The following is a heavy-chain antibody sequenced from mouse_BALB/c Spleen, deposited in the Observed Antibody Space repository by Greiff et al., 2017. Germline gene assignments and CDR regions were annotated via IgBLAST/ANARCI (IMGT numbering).Heavy chain of an antibody. D-gene: IGHD2-12*01. J-gene: IGHJ3*01. V-gene: IGHV5-6-4*01. CDR2: ISSGGSYT. CDR1: GFTFSSYT. Sequence: EVKLMESGGGLVKPGGSLKLSCAASGFTFSSYTMSWVRQTPEKRLEWVATISSGGSYTYYPDSVKGRFTISRDNAKNTRYLQMSSLKSEDTAMYYCTRWGTTGAWFAYWGQGTLVTVSA. CDR3: TRWGTTGAWFAY.